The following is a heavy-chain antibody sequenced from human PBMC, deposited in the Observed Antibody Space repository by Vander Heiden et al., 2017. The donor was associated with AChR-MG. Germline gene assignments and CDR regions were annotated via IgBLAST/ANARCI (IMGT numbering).Heavy chain of an antibody. J-gene: IGHJ3*02. Sequence: QLQLQESGSGLVKPSQTLSLTCAGSCGSISRGGYSWSWIRQQPGKGLEWIGYINHSGSTYYNPSLKSRVTISVDRSKNQFSLKLSSVTAADTDVYYCARTYYYGSGSPLGAFDIWGQGTMVTLSS. CDR3: ARTYYYGSGSPLGAFDI. CDR2: INHSGST. CDR1: CGSISRGGYS. D-gene: IGHD3-10*01. V-gene: IGHV4-30-2*01.